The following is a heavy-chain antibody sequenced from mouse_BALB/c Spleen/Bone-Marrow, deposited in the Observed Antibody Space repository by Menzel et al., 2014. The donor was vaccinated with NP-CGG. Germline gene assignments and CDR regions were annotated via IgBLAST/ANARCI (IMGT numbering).Heavy chain of an antibody. V-gene: IGHV1-54*03. CDR2: INPGSGGT. J-gene: IGHJ3*01. CDR3: ARSRDYYDSNSFAY. Sequence: QVQLQQPGAELVRPGTSLKVSCQASGYVFTDFLLEWVKQRPGQGLEWVGVINPGSGGTNYNEKFKDKATLTADRSSSTAYMQLSSLTSDDSAVYFCARSRDYYDSNSFAYWGQGTLVTVSA. CDR1: GYVFTDFL. D-gene: IGHD1-1*01.